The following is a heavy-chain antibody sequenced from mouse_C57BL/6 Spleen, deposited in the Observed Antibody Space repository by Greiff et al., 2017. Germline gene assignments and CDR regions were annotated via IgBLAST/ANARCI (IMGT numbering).Heavy chain of an antibody. CDR1: GFNIKDYY. D-gene: IGHD1-1*01. CDR3: AAEGYYGSGYFDV. Sequence: DVKLQESGAELVRPGASVKLSCTASGFNIKDYYMHWVKQRPEQGLEWIGRIDPEDGDTDYAPKFQGKATMTADTSSNTAYLQLSSLTSGDTAVDYYAAEGYYGSGYFDVWGTGTTVTVSS. V-gene: IGHV14-1*01. J-gene: IGHJ1*03. CDR2: IDPEDGDT.